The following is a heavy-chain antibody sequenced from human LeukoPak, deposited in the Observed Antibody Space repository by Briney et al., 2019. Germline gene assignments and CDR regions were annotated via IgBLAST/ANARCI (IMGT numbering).Heavy chain of an antibody. CDR1: GFTFSSYS. Sequence: GGSLRLSCAASGFTFSSYSMNWVRQAPGKGLEWVSSISSSSSYIYYADSVKGRFTISRDNAKNSLYLQMNSLRAEDTAVYYCARRVTDYYDSSGLFDYWGQGTLVTVSS. CDR2: ISSSSSYI. D-gene: IGHD3-22*01. J-gene: IGHJ4*02. V-gene: IGHV3-21*01. CDR3: ARRVTDYYDSSGLFDY.